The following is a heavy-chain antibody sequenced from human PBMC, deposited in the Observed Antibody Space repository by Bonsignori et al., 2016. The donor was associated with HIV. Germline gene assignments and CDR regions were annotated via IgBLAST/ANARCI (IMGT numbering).Heavy chain of an antibody. CDR2: IYYSGNI. D-gene: IGHD6-6*01. Sequence: RQAPGKGLEWIGYIYYSGNINYNPSLKSRVTISADTSKNQFSLKLSSVTAADTAVYYCAREVSSSSTYYYYMDVWGKGTTVTVSS. CDR3: AREVSSSSTYYYYMDV. V-gene: IGHV4-59*01. J-gene: IGHJ6*03.